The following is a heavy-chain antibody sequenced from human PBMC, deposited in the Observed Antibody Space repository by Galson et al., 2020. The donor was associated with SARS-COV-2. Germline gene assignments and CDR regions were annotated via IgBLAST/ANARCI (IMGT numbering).Heavy chain of an antibody. V-gene: IGHV3-30-3*01. CDR2: ISADDGRNK. Sequence: GGSMRLSCAASGFTFSSYWMHWVRQPPGKGLEWVAVISADDGRNKYYADTVKGRFSISRDNSKNTLYLQMDSLRPEETAVYFGASDVTSATAHWGKGTLFTVS. CDR1: GFTFSSYW. CDR3: ASDVTSATAH. D-gene: IGHD2-21*02. J-gene: IGHJ4*02.